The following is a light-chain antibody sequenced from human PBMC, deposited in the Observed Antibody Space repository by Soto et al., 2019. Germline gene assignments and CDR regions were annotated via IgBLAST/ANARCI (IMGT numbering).Light chain of an antibody. CDR1: QSVTNSF. V-gene: IGKV3-20*01. CDR3: QQYVSSPWA. J-gene: IGKJ1*01. CDR2: GAS. Sequence: EIVLAQSPGTLSWSPGGRATLSCRASQSVTNSFLAWYQQKPGQAPRLLIYGASRRATGIPDRFTGSGSGTDFTLTISRLEPEDFAVYYCQQYVSSPWAFGQGTKVDSK.